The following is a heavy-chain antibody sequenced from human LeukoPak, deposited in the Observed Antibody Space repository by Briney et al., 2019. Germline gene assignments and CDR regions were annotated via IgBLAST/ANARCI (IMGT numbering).Heavy chain of an antibody. V-gene: IGHV3-49*03. D-gene: IGHD5-18*01. CDR3: ARERGNGNSYKNEY. Sequence: HPGGSLRLSCTASGFTFGDYAMSWFRQAPGKGLEWVGFIRSKTYGGTTEYAASVKGRFTISRDDSKSIAYLQMNSLKTEDTAVFYWARERGNGNSYKNEYGGRGTLVTVSS. J-gene: IGHJ4*02. CDR2: IRSKTYGGTT. CDR1: GFTFGDYA.